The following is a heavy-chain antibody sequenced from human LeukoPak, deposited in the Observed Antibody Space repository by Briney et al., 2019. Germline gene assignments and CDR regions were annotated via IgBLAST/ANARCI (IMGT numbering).Heavy chain of an antibody. D-gene: IGHD3-22*01. CDR1: GYTFTGYY. CDR2: INPNSGGT. Sequence: AASVKVSCTASGYTFTGYYMHWVRQAPGQGLEWMGWINPNSGGTNYAQKFQGWVTMTRDTSISTAYMELSRLRSDDTAVYYCARDMLEVVFGFYSYYGMDVWGQGTTVTVSS. J-gene: IGHJ6*02. V-gene: IGHV1-2*04. CDR3: ARDMLEVVFGFYSYYGMDV.